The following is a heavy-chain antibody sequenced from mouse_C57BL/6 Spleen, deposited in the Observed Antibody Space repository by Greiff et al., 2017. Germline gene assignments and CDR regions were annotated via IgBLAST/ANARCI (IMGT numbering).Heavy chain of an antibody. Sequence: EVKLMESGGGLVKPGGSLKLSCAASGFTFSDYGMHWVRQAPEKGLEWVAYISSGSSTIYYADTVKGRFTISRDNAKNTLFLQMTSLRSEDTAMYYCARWVITTVVDWYFDVWGTGTTVTVSS. CDR3: ARWVITTVVDWYFDV. J-gene: IGHJ1*03. D-gene: IGHD1-1*01. CDR1: GFTFSDYG. CDR2: ISSGSSTI. V-gene: IGHV5-17*01.